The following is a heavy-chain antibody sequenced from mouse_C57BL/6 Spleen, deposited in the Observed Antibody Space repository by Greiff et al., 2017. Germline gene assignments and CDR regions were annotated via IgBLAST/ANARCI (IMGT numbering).Heavy chain of an antibody. CDR1: EYEFPSHD. CDR3: ARRGNYRYWYFDV. J-gene: IGHJ1*03. Sequence: EVMLVESGGGLVQPGESLKLSCESNEYEFPSHDMSWVRKTPEKRLELVAAINSDGGSTYYPDTMERRFIISRDNTKKTLYLKMSSLRSEDTALYYCARRGNYRYWYFDVWGTGTTVTVSS. D-gene: IGHD2-1*01. CDR2: INSDGGST. V-gene: IGHV5-2*01.